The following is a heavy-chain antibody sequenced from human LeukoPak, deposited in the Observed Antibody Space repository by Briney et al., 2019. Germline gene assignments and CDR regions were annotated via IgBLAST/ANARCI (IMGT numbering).Heavy chain of an antibody. D-gene: IGHD6-19*01. V-gene: IGHV4-4*07. J-gene: IGHJ4*02. CDR3: ARRVAVAGRYYFDY. CDR1: GVSISSYY. CDR2: IYTGGNT. Sequence: SETLSLTCTVSGVSISSYYCSWVRQPAGKGLEWVWRIYTGGNTNYNPSLKSRVTMSVDSYKNQFSLKLSSMTAADAAVYYCARRVAVAGRYYFDYWGQGTLVTVSS.